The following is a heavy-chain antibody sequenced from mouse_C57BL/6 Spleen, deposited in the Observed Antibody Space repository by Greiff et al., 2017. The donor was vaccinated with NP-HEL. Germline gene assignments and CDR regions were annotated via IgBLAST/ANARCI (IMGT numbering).Heavy chain of an antibody. V-gene: IGHV5-9-1*02. D-gene: IGHD6-1*01. J-gene: IGHJ2*01. CDR1: GFTFSSYA. CDR3: TRGNPYYFDY. CDR2: ISSGGDYT. Sequence: EVNLVESGEGLVKPGGSLKLSCAASGFTFSSYAMSWVRQTPEKRLEWVAYISSGGDYTYYADTVKGRFTISRDNARNTLYLQMSSLKSEDTAMYYCTRGNPYYFDYWGQGTTLTVSS.